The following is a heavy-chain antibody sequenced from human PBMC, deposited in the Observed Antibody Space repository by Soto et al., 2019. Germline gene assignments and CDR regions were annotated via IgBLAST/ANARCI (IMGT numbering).Heavy chain of an antibody. Sequence: SETLSLTCAVSGGSISSGGYSWSWIRQPPGKGLEWIGYIYHSGSTYYNPSLKSRVTISVDRSKNQFSLKLSSVTAADTAVYYCARDSYGDYVWWFDPWGQGTLVTVSS. CDR1: GGSISSGGYS. CDR2: IYHSGST. D-gene: IGHD4-17*01. V-gene: IGHV4-30-2*01. J-gene: IGHJ5*02. CDR3: ARDSYGDYVWWFDP.